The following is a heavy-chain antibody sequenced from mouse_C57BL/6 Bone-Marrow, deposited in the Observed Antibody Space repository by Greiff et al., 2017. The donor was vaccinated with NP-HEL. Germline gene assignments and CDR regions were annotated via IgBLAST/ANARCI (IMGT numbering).Heavy chain of an antibody. Sequence: VQLQQSGAELARPGASVKLSCKASGYTFTSYGISWVKQRTGQGLEWIGEIYPRSGNTYYNEKFKGKATLTADKSSSTAYMELRSLTSEDSAVYFCASTVVAEDAMDYWGQGTAVTGYS. D-gene: IGHD1-1*01. CDR1: GYTFTSYG. V-gene: IGHV1-81*01. CDR2: IYPRSGNT. J-gene: IGHJ4*01. CDR3: ASTVVAEDAMDY.